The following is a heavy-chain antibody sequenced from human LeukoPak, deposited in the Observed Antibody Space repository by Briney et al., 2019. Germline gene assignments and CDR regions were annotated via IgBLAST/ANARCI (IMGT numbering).Heavy chain of an antibody. CDR1: GYTLTELS. Sequence: GASVKVSCKVSGYTLTELSMHWVRQGPGKGLEWMGWISAYNGNTNYAQKLQGRVTMTTDTSTSTAYMELRSLRSDDTAVYYCARAFHCSGGSCYPPDYWGQGTLVAVSS. CDR2: ISAYNGNT. CDR3: ARAFHCSGGSCYPPDY. D-gene: IGHD2-15*01. V-gene: IGHV1-18*01. J-gene: IGHJ4*02.